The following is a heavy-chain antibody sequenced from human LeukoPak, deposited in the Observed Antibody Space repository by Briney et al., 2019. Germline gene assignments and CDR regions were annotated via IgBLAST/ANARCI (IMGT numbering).Heavy chain of an antibody. CDR2: VSSSGTRI. V-gene: IGHV3-11*04. D-gene: IGHD3-22*01. Sequence: GGSLRLSCAASGFSFSDYYMSWIRQAPGKGLEWVSYVSSSGTRIYYADSVKGRFTISRDNVKNSLYLQMTSLRAEDTAVYYCARDPEYYYDSSGQTGGHWGQGTLVTVSS. CDR1: GFSFSDYY. J-gene: IGHJ4*02. CDR3: ARDPEYYYDSSGQTGGH.